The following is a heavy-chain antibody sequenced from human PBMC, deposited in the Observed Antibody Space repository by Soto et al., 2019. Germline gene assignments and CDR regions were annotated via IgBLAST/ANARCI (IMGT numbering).Heavy chain of an antibody. Sequence: QVQLVQSGAEVKKPGASVKVSGKAAAYTFTSYDSNWVRQATGQDFEWMGWMNPNNGNTAYAQKFQGRVTMTRDTSKSTAFMELSSLTSEDTAVYYCARGPRNWRVDYWGQGTLVTVSS. CDR2: MNPNNGNT. CDR1: AYTFTSYD. CDR3: ARGPRNWRVDY. D-gene: IGHD1-20*01. V-gene: IGHV1-8*01. J-gene: IGHJ4*02.